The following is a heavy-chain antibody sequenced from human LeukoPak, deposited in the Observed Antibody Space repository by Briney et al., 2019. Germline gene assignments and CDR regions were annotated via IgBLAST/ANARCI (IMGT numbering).Heavy chain of an antibody. V-gene: IGHV5-51*01. D-gene: IGHD3-22*01. Sequence: GESLKISCKGFGYSFSEFWIGWVRQMPGKGLEWMGIIYPGDSTTRYSPSFQGQVTFSAGKSISTAYLQWSSLKASDTAMYYCARLKFMNYYDNSGSGMDVWGQGTTVTVSS. CDR1: GYSFSEFW. CDR3: ARLKFMNYYDNSGSGMDV. J-gene: IGHJ6*02. CDR2: IYPGDSTT.